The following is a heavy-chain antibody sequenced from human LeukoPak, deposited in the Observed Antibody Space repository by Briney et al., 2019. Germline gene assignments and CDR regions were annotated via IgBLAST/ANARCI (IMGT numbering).Heavy chain of an antibody. CDR2: IYYNGSA. D-gene: IGHD3-10*01. J-gene: IGHJ6*03. V-gene: IGHV3-53*01. CDR3: AILGEYDSGSGEDYSYMDV. CDR1: GFAVDNNY. Sequence: GGSLRLSCVASGFAVDNNYMSWVRRAPGKGLECVSVIYYNGSASYADSVKGRFTISRDNAKNTLFLQMNSLRAEDTAVFYCAILGEYDSGSGEDYSYMDVWGRGTTVTVSS.